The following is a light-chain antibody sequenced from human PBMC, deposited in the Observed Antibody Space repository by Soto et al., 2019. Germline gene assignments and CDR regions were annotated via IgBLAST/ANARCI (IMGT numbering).Light chain of an antibody. CDR3: APWDSGRGGLV. CDR1: SSNIGAGYD. CDR2: GNS. V-gene: IGLV1-40*01. J-gene: IGLJ1*01. Sequence: QSVLTQPPSVSGAPGQRVTISCTGSSSNIGAGYDVHWYQQLPGTAPKLLIYGNSNRPSGVPDRFSGSKSGTSASLAITGPRGGDGVDYYGAPWDSGRGGLVFGRGTKLTV.